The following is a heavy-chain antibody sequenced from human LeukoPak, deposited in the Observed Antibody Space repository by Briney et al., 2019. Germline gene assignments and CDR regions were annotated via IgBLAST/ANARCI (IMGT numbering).Heavy chain of an antibody. CDR2: IHYSGRT. Sequence: SETLSLTCAVSGGSVSGYYWSWVRQFPGRRLEWNGYIHYSGRTNYNPSLKSRITLSLETSSNQISLELKSVTSADTALYYCVRDSGYSSSWYLIDDDFDIWGQGTMVIVSA. CDR3: VRDSGYSSSWYLIDDDFDI. D-gene: IGHD6-13*01. J-gene: IGHJ3*02. V-gene: IGHV4-59*02. CDR1: GGSVSGYY.